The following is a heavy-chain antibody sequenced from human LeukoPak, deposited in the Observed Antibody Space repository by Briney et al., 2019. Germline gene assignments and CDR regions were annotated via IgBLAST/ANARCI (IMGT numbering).Heavy chain of an antibody. D-gene: IGHD3-3*01. CDR2: MNPNSGNT. CDR3: ARGSFAIFGVVIIGDNDAFDI. J-gene: IGHJ3*02. CDR1: RYTFTSYD. V-gene: IGHV1-8*01. Sequence: ASVKVSCKASRYTFTSYDINWVRQATGQGLEWMGWMNPNSGNTGYAQKFQGRVTMTRNTSISTAYMELSSLRSEDTAVYYCARGSFAIFGVVIIGDNDAFDIWGQGTMVTVSS.